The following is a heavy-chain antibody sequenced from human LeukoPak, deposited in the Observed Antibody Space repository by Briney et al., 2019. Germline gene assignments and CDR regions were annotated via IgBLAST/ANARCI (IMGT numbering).Heavy chain of an antibody. D-gene: IGHD2-15*01. CDR3: ARDAAMLGXCSGGXCXXLFDY. V-gene: IGHV3-7*03. CDR2: IKPDGSEK. J-gene: IGHJ4*01. Sequence: GGSLRLSCAASGFTFSKYWMSWVRQAPGKGLEWVANIKPDGSEKYYVDSVKGRFTVSRDDAKNSVYLQMNSLRAEDTAVYYCARDAAMLGXCSGGXCXXLFDYW. CDR1: GFTFSKYW.